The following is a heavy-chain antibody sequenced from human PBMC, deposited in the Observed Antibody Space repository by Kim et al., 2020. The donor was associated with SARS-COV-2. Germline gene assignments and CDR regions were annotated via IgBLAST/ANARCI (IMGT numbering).Heavy chain of an antibody. V-gene: IGHV1-69*13. CDR3: APNDFWSGPGTA. CDR2: IIPIFGTA. D-gene: IGHD3-3*01. CDR1: GGTFSSYA. J-gene: IGHJ5*02. Sequence: SVKVSCKASGGTFSSYAISWVRQAPGQGLEWMGGIIPIFGTANYAQKFQGRVTITADESTSTAYMELSSLRSEDTAVYYCAPNDFWSGPGTAWGQGTLVTVSS.